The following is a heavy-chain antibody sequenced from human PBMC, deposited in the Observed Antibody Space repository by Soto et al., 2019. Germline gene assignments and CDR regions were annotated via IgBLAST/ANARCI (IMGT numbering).Heavy chain of an antibody. CDR3: AKGQRITMIVVVITTFYYFDY. Sequence: GSLRLSCAASGFTFSSYAMSWVRQAPGKGLEWVSAISGSGGSTYYADSVKGRFTISRDNSKNTLYLQMNSLRAEDTAVYYCAKGQRITMIVVVITTFYYFDYWGQGTLVTVSS. D-gene: IGHD3-22*01. CDR2: ISGSGGST. V-gene: IGHV3-23*01. CDR1: GFTFSSYA. J-gene: IGHJ4*02.